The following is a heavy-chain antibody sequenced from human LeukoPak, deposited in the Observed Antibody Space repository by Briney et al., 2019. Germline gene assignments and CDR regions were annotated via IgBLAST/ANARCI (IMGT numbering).Heavy chain of an antibody. D-gene: IGHD5-24*01. Sequence: GGSLRLSCAASGFTFSTYGINWVRQAPGKGLEWVSGIGGSGIRVYYADSVKGRFTISRDNSKNTVYLRLSSLTVEDTAVYYCARDSRWALFDSWGQGTLVTVSS. J-gene: IGHJ4*02. CDR1: GFTFSTYG. V-gene: IGHV3-23*01. CDR2: IGGSGIRV. CDR3: ARDSRWALFDS.